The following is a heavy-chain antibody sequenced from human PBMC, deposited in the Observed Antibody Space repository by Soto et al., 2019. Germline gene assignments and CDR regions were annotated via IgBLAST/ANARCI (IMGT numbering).Heavy chain of an antibody. D-gene: IGHD1-7*01. CDR3: AKGPMGEVELLYFDY. J-gene: IGHJ4*02. CDR2: ISGSGGST. CDR1: GFTFSSYA. V-gene: IGHV3-23*01. Sequence: GGSLRLSCAASGFTFSSYAMSWVRQAPGKGLEWVSAISGSGGSTYYADSVKGRFTISRDNSKNTLYLQMNSLRAEDTAVYYCAKGPMGEVELLYFDYWGQGTLVTVSS.